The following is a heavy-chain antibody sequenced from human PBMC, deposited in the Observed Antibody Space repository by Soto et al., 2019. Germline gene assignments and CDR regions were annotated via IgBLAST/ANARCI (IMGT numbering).Heavy chain of an antibody. Sequence: QVQLVEFGGGVVEPGRSLRLSCADSGCTFSSYAMHWVRQGPGKGLEWVAVISYDGSNKYYADSVKGRFTISRDNSKNTLDLPVNSLRAEDAVLYYCAVDWLRLPEYWGQGTLVTVSS. CDR2: ISYDGSNK. CDR1: GCTFSSYA. J-gene: IGHJ4*02. V-gene: IGHV3-30-3*01. D-gene: IGHD5-12*01. CDR3: AVDWLRLPEY.